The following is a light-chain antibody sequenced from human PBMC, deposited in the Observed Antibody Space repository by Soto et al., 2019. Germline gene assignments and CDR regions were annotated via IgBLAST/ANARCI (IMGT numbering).Light chain of an antibody. V-gene: IGKV3-15*01. CDR2: GAS. Sequence: EIVMTQSPATLSVSPGERAALSCRASQSVRSNLAWYQQKPGQAPRLLIYGASTRATGIPARFSGSGSGKDFTLTISSLQSEDFAVYYCQQYNKWPRTFAQGTKVEIK. J-gene: IGKJ1*01. CDR3: QQYNKWPRT. CDR1: QSVRSN.